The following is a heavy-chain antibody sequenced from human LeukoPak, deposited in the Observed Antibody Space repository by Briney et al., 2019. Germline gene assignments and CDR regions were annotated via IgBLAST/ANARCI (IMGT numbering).Heavy chain of an antibody. V-gene: IGHV1-69*05. CDR2: IVPAFRTT. CDR1: GGAFSTFS. Sequence: SVKVSCKASGGAFSTFSFTWVRQAPGQGLEWLGGIVPAFRTTHYAQKLQGRVTISTDESSRTVYITLTSLIYEDTAIYYCARGSGEDRFDPWGQGTLVTVSS. CDR3: ARGSGEDRFDP. J-gene: IGHJ5*02.